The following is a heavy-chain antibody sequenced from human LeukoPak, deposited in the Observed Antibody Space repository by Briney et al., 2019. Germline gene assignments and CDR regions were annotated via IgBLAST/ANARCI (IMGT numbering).Heavy chain of an antibody. J-gene: IGHJ4*02. Sequence: GGSLRLSCAASGFTFSSYWMHWVRQAPGKGLVWVSRIHSDGSSTSYADSVKGRFTISRDNAKNTLYLQMNSLRAEDTAVYYCARGRCSSTSCFPDYWGQGTLVTVSS. CDR3: ARGRCSSTSCFPDY. D-gene: IGHD2-2*01. CDR1: GFTFSSYW. CDR2: IHSDGSST. V-gene: IGHV3-74*01.